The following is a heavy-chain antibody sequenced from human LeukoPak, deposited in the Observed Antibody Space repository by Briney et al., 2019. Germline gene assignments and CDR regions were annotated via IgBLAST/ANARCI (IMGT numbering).Heavy chain of an antibody. D-gene: IGHD3-10*01. CDR3: AKGRSAGAPARYFDY. Sequence: GGSLRLSCEASGFTFTNYVMTWVRQAPGKGLEWVSAISGNGATTYYADSVKGRFTISRDNSKNTLFLQMQSLRAEDTALYYCAKGRSAGAPARYFDYWGQGILVTVSS. CDR2: ISGNGATT. J-gene: IGHJ4*02. V-gene: IGHV3-23*01. CDR1: GFTFTNYV.